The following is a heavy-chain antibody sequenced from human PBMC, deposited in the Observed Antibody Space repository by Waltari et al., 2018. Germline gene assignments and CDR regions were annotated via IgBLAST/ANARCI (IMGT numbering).Heavy chain of an antibody. J-gene: IGHJ6*02. CDR2: ISWDGGRT. Sequence: EVQLVESGGVVVQPGGSLRLFCAASGFPFDGDAMHWVRPAPGKGLEWVSLISWDGGRTYYADSVKGRFTISRDNSKNSLYLQMNSLRAEETALYYCAKDMSSGWYYYYGMDVWGQGTTVTVSS. CDR3: AKDMSSGWYYYYGMDV. D-gene: IGHD6-19*01. V-gene: IGHV3-43D*04. CDR1: GFPFDGDA.